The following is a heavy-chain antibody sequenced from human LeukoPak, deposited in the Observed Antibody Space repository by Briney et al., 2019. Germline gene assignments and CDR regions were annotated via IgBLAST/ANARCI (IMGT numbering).Heavy chain of an antibody. CDR2: IKGSDK. D-gene: IGHD1-7*01. V-gene: IGHV3-7*01. CDR3: ARDVDWNYDL. Sequence: GGSLRLSCVGTRGTFSNYWMNWVRQAPGKGLEWVANIKGSDKGHVDSVKGRFSVSRDDARNSLYLQMDSLRAEDTAVYYCARDVDWNYDLWGQGTVVRVSS. J-gene: IGHJ4*02. CDR1: RGTFSNYW.